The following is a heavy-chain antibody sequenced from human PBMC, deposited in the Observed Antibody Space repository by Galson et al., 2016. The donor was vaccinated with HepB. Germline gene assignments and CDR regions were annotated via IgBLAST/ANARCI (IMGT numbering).Heavy chain of an antibody. V-gene: IGHV3-11*06. Sequence: SLRLSCAASGFTFSDYYMSWIRQAPGKGLEWISYVSSSSSSTEYSDSVKGRLTISRDNAKNSLYLQMNSLRADDTAVYYCARDGRLGSSDYWGQGTLVTVS. CDR1: GFTFSDYY. CDR3: ARDGRLGSSDY. D-gene: IGHD3-16*01. CDR2: VSSSSSST. J-gene: IGHJ4*02.